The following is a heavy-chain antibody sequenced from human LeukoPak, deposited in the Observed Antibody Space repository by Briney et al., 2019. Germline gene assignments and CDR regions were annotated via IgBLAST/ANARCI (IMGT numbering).Heavy chain of an antibody. D-gene: IGHD1-1*01. Sequence: SETLSLTCTVSGGSISSYYWSWIRQPPGKGLDCIGYIYYSGTTNYNPSLKSRVTISLDTSKNQFSLKLTSVTAADTAVYYCARVSWFPGTSYYYMDVWGKGTTVTVSS. CDR2: IYYSGTT. CDR1: GGSISSYY. V-gene: IGHV4-59*01. J-gene: IGHJ6*03. CDR3: ARVSWFPGTSYYYMDV.